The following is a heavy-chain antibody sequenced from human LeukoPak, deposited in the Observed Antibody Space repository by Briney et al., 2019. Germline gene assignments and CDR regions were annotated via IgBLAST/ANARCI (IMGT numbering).Heavy chain of an antibody. J-gene: IGHJ5*02. Sequence: GGSLRLSCAASGFTFSIYDMHCAREATEKGLECVSDIGTAGDTYYPGSVKGRFTISRENAKNYLYLQMNSLRAGDTAVYYCARDRGGWFDPWGKGTLVTVSS. CDR1: GFTFSIYD. CDR2: IGTAGDT. D-gene: IGHD3-10*01. CDR3: ARDRGGWFDP. V-gene: IGHV3-13*01.